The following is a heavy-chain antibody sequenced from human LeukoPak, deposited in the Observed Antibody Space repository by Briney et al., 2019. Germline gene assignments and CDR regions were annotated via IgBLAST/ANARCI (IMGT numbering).Heavy chain of an antibody. V-gene: IGHV3-30*02. J-gene: IGHJ3*02. CDR2: IRYDGSNK. CDR3: AKDPPTLVVPAAKADAFDI. Sequence: GGSLRLSCAASGFTFSSYGMHWVRQAPGKGLEWVAFIRYDGSNKYYADSVKGRFTISRDNSKNTLYLQMNSLRAEDTAVYYCAKDPPTLVVPAAKADAFDIWGQGAMVTVSS. D-gene: IGHD2-2*01. CDR1: GFTFSSYG.